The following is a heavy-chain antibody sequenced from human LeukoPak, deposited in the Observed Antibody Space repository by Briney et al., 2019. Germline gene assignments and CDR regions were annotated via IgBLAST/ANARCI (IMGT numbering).Heavy chain of an antibody. Sequence: GSLRLSCAASGFTFSSYGMHWIRQPPGKGLEWIGYIHHSGSTNYNPSLKSRVTMSVDTSKSQFSLKLSSVTAADTAMYYCARGEGYYSGSGNYYNVDYWGQGTLVTVSS. CDR3: ARGEGYYSGSGNYYNVDY. CDR1: GFTFSSYG. CDR2: IHHSGST. V-gene: IGHV4-59*01. D-gene: IGHD3-10*01. J-gene: IGHJ4*02.